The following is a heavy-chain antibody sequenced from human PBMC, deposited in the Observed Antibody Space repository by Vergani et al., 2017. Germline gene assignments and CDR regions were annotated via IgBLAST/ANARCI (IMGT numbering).Heavy chain of an antibody. CDR2: IHPADSDT. Sequence: EVQLVQSGAEVKKPGESLKISCQISGYSFTNYWIGWVRQMPRKGLEWMGIIHPADSDTRYSPSFQGQVAISVDKSISTAYLQRSSLRASDSAMYYCARLYGRDSSGNKYFDYWGQGTLVTVSS. CDR1: GYSFTNYW. D-gene: IGHD3-22*01. CDR3: ARLYGRDSSGNKYFDY. J-gene: IGHJ4*02. V-gene: IGHV5-51*01.